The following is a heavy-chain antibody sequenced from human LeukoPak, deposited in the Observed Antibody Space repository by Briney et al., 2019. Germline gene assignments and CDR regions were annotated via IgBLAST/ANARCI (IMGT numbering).Heavy chain of an antibody. J-gene: IGHJ4*02. CDR3: ARGVTYGDYAPLDY. CDR1: GFTFSSYG. V-gene: IGHV3-33*01. CDR2: IWYDGSNK. Sequence: PGGSLRLSCAASGFTFSSYGMHWVRQAPGKGREWVAVIWYDGSNKYYADSVKGRFTISRDNSKNTLYLQMNSLRAEDTAVYYCARGVTYGDYAPLDYWGQGTLVTVSS. D-gene: IGHD4-17*01.